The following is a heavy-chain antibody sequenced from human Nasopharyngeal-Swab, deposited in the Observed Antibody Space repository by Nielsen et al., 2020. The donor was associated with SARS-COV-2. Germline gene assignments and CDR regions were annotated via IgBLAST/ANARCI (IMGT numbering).Heavy chain of an antibody. D-gene: IGHD2-2*01. Sequence: SETLSLTCAVSGGSFSANYWGWIRQPPGKGLEWIGEINHSGSTNYNPSLKSRVTISVNTSKSQFSLKLTSVTAADTSVYYCARGLSGVVPATILGLGPYYYFYHMDVWGKGTTVTVSS. V-gene: IGHV4-34*01. CDR3: ARGLSGVVPATILGLGPYYYFYHMDV. J-gene: IGHJ6*03. CDR1: GGSFSANY. CDR2: INHSGST.